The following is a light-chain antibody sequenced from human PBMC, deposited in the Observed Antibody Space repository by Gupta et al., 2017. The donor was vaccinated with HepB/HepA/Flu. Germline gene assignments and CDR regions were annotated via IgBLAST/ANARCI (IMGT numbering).Light chain of an antibody. V-gene: IGKV1-5*03. CDR2: KAS. CDR1: RSISSC. J-gene: IGKJ4*01. Sequence: DIQMTQSPSLLSASVGDRVTITCRASRSISSCLAWYQQKPGQAPKLLIYKASSLEGGVPSRFSGSGSGTEFTLTISSLQPDDFATYYCQQYNSYSFTFGGGTKVEIK. CDR3: QQYNSYSFT.